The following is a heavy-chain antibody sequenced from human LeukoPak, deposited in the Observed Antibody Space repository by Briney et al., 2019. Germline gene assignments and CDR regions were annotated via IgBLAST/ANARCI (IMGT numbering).Heavy chain of an antibody. CDR1: GGTFSSYA. V-gene: IGHV1-69*04. CDR3: VRGTTVTTNDY. Sequence: AASVKVSCKASGGTFSSYAISWVRQAPGQGLEWMGRIIPILGIANYAQKFQGRVTITADKSTSTAYMELSSLRSEDTAVYYCVRGTTVTTNDYWGQGTLVTVSS. J-gene: IGHJ4*02. CDR2: IIPILGIA. D-gene: IGHD4-11*01.